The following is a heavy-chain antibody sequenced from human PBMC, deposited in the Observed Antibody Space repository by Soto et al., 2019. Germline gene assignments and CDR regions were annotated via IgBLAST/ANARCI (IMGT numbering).Heavy chain of an antibody. Sequence: PFEIQCHPKTVVWGYVVDDGSCWICIRKPPGEGLEWIAYIHYSGSVNYNPSLKSRVTISVDTSKNQVSLRLNSVTAADTAFYYCAIGGGYCGRPSCQTYYFDFWGQGPLVTVSS. CDR3: AIGGGYCGRPSCQTYYFDF. CDR2: IHYSGSV. V-gene: IGHV4-61*08. J-gene: IGHJ4*02. CDR1: WGYVVDDGSC. D-gene: IGHD2-2*01.